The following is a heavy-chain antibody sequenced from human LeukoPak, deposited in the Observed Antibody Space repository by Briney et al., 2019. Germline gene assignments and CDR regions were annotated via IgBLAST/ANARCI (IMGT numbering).Heavy chain of an antibody. CDR2: INHSGST. Sequence: SETLSLTCAVYGGSFSGYYWSWIRQPPAKGLEWIGEINHSGSTNYNPSLKSRVTISVDTSKNQFSLKLTSVTAADTAVYYCARWSSNYYDSSGRRFDPWGQGTLVTVSS. J-gene: IGHJ5*02. CDR1: GGSFSGYY. V-gene: IGHV4-34*01. D-gene: IGHD3-22*01. CDR3: ARWSSNYYDSSGRRFDP.